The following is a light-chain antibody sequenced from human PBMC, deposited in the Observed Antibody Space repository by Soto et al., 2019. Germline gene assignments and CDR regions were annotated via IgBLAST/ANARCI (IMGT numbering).Light chain of an antibody. CDR2: AAS. V-gene: IGKV1-5*01. CDR3: LQVNSFPLS. J-gene: IGKJ4*01. CDR1: QSVQTW. Sequence: IQLTQSPSTLSASVGDRVTITCRASQSVQTWLAWYQQKPGKAPKFLIYAASTLQSGVPSRFTGSGSGTDFTLTITSLQPEDFATYYCLQVNSFPLSFGGGTKVDIK.